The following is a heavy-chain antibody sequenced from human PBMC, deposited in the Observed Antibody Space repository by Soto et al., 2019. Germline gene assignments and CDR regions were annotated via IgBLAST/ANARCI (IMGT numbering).Heavy chain of an antibody. CDR1: GGTFSSYG. D-gene: IGHD3-3*01. J-gene: IGHJ4*02. CDR2: IIPIFETT. V-gene: IGHV1-69*13. CDR3: ARGHYYDFWSGPTYYFDY. Sequence: SVKVSCKASGGTFSSYGISWVRQAPGQGPEWMGGIIPIFETTNYAQKFQGRLTITADESTSTAYMELSSLRSDDTAVYYCARGHYYDFWSGPTYYFDYWGQGTLVTVSS.